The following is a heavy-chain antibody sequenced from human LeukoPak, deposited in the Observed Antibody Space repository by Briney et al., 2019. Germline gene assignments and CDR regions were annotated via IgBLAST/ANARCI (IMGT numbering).Heavy chain of an antibody. CDR2: ISAYNGNT. D-gene: IGHD1-26*01. CDR1: GYTFTSYG. V-gene: IGHV1-18*04. J-gene: IGHJ5*02. Sequence: ASVRVSCKASGYTFTSYGISWVRQAPGQGLEWMGWISAYNGNTNYAQKLQGRVTMTTDTSTSTAYMELRSLRPDDTAVYYCARSPYGRWFDPWGQGTLVTVSS. CDR3: ARSPYGRWFDP.